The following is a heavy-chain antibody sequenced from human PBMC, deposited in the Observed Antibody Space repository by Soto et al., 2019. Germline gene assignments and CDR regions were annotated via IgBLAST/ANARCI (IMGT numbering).Heavy chain of an antibody. CDR1: GGTFSSYT. CDR3: ARGDYYGSGKSPYGMDV. D-gene: IGHD3-10*01. Sequence: QVQLVQSGAEVKKPGSSVKVSCKASGGTFSSYTISWVRQAPGQGLEWMGRIIPILGIANYAQKFQGRVTITAXXSXSXXYMELSSLRSEDTAVYYCARGDYYGSGKSPYGMDVWGQGTTVTVSS. CDR2: IIPILGIA. V-gene: IGHV1-69*02. J-gene: IGHJ6*02.